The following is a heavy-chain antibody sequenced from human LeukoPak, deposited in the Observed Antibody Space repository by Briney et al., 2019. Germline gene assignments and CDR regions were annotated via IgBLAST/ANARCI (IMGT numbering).Heavy chain of an antibody. CDR3: AKDREGYNWNDGGWFDP. Sequence: GGSLRLSCAASGFTFSSYAMNWVRQAPGKGLEWVSTISASGGSTYYADSVKGRFTISRDNSKNTLYLQMNSLRAEDTAVYYCAKDREGYNWNDGGWFDPWGQGTLVTVSS. CDR2: ISASGGST. D-gene: IGHD1-20*01. V-gene: IGHV3-23*01. CDR1: GFTFSSYA. J-gene: IGHJ5*02.